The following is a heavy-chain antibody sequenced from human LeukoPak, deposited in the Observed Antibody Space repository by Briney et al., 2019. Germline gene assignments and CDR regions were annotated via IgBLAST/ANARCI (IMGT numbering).Heavy chain of an antibody. V-gene: IGHV3-30-3*01. CDR2: ISYDGSNK. J-gene: IGHJ4*02. CDR1: GFTFSSYA. D-gene: IGHD3-9*01. Sequence: GGSLRLSCAASGFTFSSYAMHWVRQAPGKGLEWVAVISYDGSNKYYADSVKGRFTISRDNSKNTLYLQMNSLRAEDTAVYYCASRYDYWGQGTLVTVSS. CDR3: ASRYDY.